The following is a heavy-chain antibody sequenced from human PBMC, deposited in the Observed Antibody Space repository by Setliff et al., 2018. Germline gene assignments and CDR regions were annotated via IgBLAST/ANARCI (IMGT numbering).Heavy chain of an antibody. CDR1: GGSFSSNQ. D-gene: IGHD3-22*01. Sequence: SVKVSRKASGGSFSSNQFIWVRQAPGQGLELMGGIIPAFTTANYAPKFNDRLRITADESTSTAYMELSSLRSDDTAIYFCARHSGRYYVPGTFDSWGQGTLVTVSS. V-gene: IGHV1-69*13. J-gene: IGHJ4*02. CDR3: ARHSGRYYVPGTFDS. CDR2: IIPAFTTA.